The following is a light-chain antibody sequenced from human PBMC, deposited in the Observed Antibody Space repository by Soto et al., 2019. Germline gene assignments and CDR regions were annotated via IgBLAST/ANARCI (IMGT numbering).Light chain of an antibody. J-gene: IGKJ4*01. CDR1: QFVSTN. V-gene: IGKV3-15*01. Sequence: EVVMTQSPATLSVSPGERATLSCRASQFVSTNLAWYQHKPGQALRLSIYSASTRGTGITARFSGSGSGTEFTLTISSLQSEDSAVYYCQQFNNWPPLTFGGGTKVEIK. CDR2: SAS. CDR3: QQFNNWPPLT.